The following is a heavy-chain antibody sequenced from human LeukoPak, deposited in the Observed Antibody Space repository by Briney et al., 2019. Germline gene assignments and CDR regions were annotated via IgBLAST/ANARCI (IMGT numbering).Heavy chain of an antibody. CDR3: ARSYDSSGYYTYYYYYYMDV. CDR1: GYTFTSYG. D-gene: IGHD3-22*01. J-gene: IGHJ6*03. CDR2: ISAYNGNT. Sequence: ASVKVSCKASGYTFTSYGISWVRQAPGQGLEWMGWISAYNGNTNYAQKLQGRVTTTTDTSTSTAYMELRSLRSDDTAVYYCARSYDSSGYYTYYYYYYMDVWGKGTTVTVSS. V-gene: IGHV1-18*01.